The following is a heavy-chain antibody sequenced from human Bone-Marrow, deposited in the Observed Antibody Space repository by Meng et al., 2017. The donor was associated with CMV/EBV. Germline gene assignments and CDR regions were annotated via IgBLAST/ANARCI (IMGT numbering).Heavy chain of an antibody. CDR1: GSTFSRFE. Sequence: GESLKISCAASGSTFSRFEMNWVRQAPGKGLEWLSYISSSGTTIKYADSVKGRFTISRDNARNSLYLEMNRLRVEDTAVYYCATAGGYSNNIFGVAPWGQGTLVTVSS. J-gene: IGHJ5*02. V-gene: IGHV3-48*03. D-gene: IGHD4-11*01. CDR3: ATAGGYSNNIFGVAP. CDR2: ISSSGTTI.